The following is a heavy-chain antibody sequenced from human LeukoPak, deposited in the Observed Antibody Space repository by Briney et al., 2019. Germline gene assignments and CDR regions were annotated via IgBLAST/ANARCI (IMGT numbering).Heavy chain of an antibody. V-gene: IGHV4-59*12. CDR2: IYHSGST. D-gene: IGHD3-22*01. CDR1: GGSISSYY. J-gene: IGHJ3*02. Sequence: SETLSLTCTVSGGSISSYYWSWIRQPPGKGLEWIGEIYHSGSTNYNPSLKSRVTISVDKSKNQFSLKLSSVTAADTAVYYCARVPMIVVVITSHAFDIWGQGTMVTVSS. CDR3: ARVPMIVVVITSHAFDI.